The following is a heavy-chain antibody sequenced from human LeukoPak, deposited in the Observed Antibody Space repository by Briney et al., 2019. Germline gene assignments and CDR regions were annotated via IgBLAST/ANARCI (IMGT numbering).Heavy chain of an antibody. D-gene: IGHD3-9*01. CDR3: ARGQVLTGYYKRRPLGPIDY. Sequence: SETLSLTCTVSGGSISSSSYYWGWIRQPPGTGLEWIGSIYYSGSTYYNPSLKSRVTISVDTSKNQFSLKLSSVTAADTAVYYCARGQVLTGYYKRRPLGPIDYWGQGTLVTVSS. V-gene: IGHV4-39*01. J-gene: IGHJ4*02. CDR1: GGSISSSSYY. CDR2: IYYSGST.